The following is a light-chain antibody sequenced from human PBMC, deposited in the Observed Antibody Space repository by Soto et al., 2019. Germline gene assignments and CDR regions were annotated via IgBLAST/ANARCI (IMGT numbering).Light chain of an antibody. V-gene: IGKV1-5*03. J-gene: IGKJ1*01. CDR1: QSISSW. CDR2: KAS. CDR3: QQYNSLLWT. Sequence: TQMTQSPSTLSASVGDTLTITCRASQSISSWVAWYQKKPGKAPKLLIYKASSLESGVPSRLSGSGSGTEFTLTISSLQPDDFATYDCQQYNSLLWTFGPGTKVDIK.